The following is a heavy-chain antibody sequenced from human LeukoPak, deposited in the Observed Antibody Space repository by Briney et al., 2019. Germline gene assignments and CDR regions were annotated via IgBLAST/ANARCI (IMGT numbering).Heavy chain of an antibody. V-gene: IGHV1-8*01. CDR3: ARGPLVRLPSSFDP. D-gene: IGHD3-16*02. J-gene: IGHJ5*02. CDR1: GYTFTSYD. Sequence: ASVKVSCKASGYTFTSYDINWVRQATGQRLEWMGWMNPNSGNTGSAQRFQGRVTMTRDTSRSTAYMELSSLTSEDTAVYYCARGPLVRLPSSFDPWGQGTLVTVSS. CDR2: MNPNSGNT.